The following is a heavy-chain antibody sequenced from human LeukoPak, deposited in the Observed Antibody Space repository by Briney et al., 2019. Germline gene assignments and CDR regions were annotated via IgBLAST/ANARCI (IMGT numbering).Heavy chain of an antibody. V-gene: IGHV3-23*01. D-gene: IGHD6-6*01. J-gene: IGHJ4*02. Sequence: GGSLKLSCAASGFSFSDYAMSWVRQAPGKGLEWVSVISTSGASTYSADSVKGRFTISRDNSKNTLYLQMNPLRVEDTAVYYCAKGVSTRPLYYFDNWGQGTLVAVSS. CDR2: ISTSGAST. CDR1: GFSFSDYA. CDR3: AKGVSTRPLYYFDN.